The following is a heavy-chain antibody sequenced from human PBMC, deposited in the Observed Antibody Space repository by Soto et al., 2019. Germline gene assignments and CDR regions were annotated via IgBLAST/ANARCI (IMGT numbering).Heavy chain of an antibody. CDR2: IWYDGSNK. V-gene: IGHV3-33*01. J-gene: IGHJ5*02. D-gene: IGHD4-17*01. CDR3: ARSVYGDTSWFDP. Sequence: QVQLVESGGGVVQPGRSLRLSCAASGFTFSSYGMHWVRQAPGKGLEWVAVIWYDGSNKYYADAVKGRFTISRDNYKNTLYLQLNSLRAEDTEVYYCARSVYGDTSWFDPWGQGTLVTVSS. CDR1: GFTFSSYG.